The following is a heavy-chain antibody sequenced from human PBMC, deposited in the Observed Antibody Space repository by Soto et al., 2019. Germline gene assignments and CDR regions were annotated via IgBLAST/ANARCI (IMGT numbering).Heavy chain of an antibody. D-gene: IGHD2-2*01. CDR3: AGGSDYSTQTPAEYFQH. CDR1: GGSFNSYA. J-gene: IGHJ1*01. Sequence: SVKVSCKASGGSFNSYALSWVRQAPGQGLEWMGGLIPVFDAINYAQKCQGRVTISADKSTSTAYMELRSLRSEDTAVYYCAGGSDYSTQTPAEYFQHWGQGTLVTVSS. V-gene: IGHV1-69*06. CDR2: LIPVFDAI.